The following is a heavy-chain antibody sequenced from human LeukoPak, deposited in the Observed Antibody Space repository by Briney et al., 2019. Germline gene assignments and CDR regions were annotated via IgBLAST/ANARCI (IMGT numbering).Heavy chain of an antibody. D-gene: IGHD7-27*01. V-gene: IGHV4-59*10. CDR1: GGPFSGYY. J-gene: IGHJ4*02. Sequence: SETLSLTCAVYGGPFSGYYWSWIRQPPGKGLEWIGRIYTSGSTNYNPSLKSRVTISVDTSKNQFSLKLSSVTAADTAVYYCARDQDWGSDYWGQGTLVTVSS. CDR3: ARDQDWGSDY. CDR2: IYTSGST.